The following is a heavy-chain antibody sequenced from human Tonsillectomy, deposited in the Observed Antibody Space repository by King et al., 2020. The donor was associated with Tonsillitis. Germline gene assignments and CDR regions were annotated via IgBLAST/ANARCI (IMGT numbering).Heavy chain of an antibody. CDR2: TRNKANSYTT. V-gene: IGHV3-72*01. CDR1: GFTFSDHY. Sequence: DVQLVESGGGLVQPGGSLRLSCAASGFTFSDHYMDWVRQAPGKGLEWVCRTRNKANSYTTEYAASVKGRFTISRDDSKNSLYLQMNSLKTEDTAVYYCARDLGGYGDYRYMDVWGKGTTVTVSS. J-gene: IGHJ6*03. CDR3: ARDLGGYGDYRYMDV. D-gene: IGHD4-17*01.